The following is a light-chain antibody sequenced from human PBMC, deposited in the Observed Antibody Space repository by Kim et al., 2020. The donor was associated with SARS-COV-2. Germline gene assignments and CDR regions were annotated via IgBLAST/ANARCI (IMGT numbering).Light chain of an antibody. CDR1: SSDIGVYNL. Sequence: QSALIQPASVSGSPGQSITISCTGTSSDIGVYNLVSWFQQHPGKVPKVLIYDVTRRPAGISNRFSGTKSGNTASLTISRLQSEDEADYYCSSYTSGTTYVFGPGTKVTVL. CDR2: DVT. CDR3: SSYTSGTTYV. J-gene: IGLJ1*01. V-gene: IGLV2-14*03.